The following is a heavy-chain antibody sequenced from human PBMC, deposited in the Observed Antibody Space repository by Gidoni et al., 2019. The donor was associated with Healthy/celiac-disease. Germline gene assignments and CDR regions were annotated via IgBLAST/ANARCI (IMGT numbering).Heavy chain of an antibody. V-gene: IGHV1-69*04. CDR2: IIPILGIA. D-gene: IGHD5-18*01. CDR1: GGTFSSYA. CDR3: ATPRSTAMAVFDI. J-gene: IGHJ3*02. Sequence: QVQLVQSGAEVKKPGSSVKVSCKASGGTFSSYAISWVRQAPGQGLEWMGRIIPILGIANYAQKFQGRVTITADKSTSTAYMELSSLRSEDTAVYYCATPRSTAMAVFDIWGQGTMVTVSS.